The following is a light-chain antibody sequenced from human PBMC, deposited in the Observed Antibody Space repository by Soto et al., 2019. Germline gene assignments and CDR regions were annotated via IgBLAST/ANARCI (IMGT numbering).Light chain of an antibody. J-gene: IGKJ2*01. V-gene: IGKV1-39*01. CDR1: QSIGRY. Sequence: DIQMTQSPSSLSASVGDRVTITCRASQSIGRYLNWYQQKPGKAPKLLIYAASSLMSGVPSTFSGSGSGTDFALTISSLQPEDFATYYCEQSYSTPYTFGQGTKMEVK. CDR2: AAS. CDR3: EQSYSTPYT.